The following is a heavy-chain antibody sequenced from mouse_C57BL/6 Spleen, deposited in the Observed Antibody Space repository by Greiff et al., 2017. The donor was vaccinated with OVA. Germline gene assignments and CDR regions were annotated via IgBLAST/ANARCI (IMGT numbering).Heavy chain of an antibody. V-gene: IGHV5-17*01. CDR2: ISSGSSTI. Sequence: DVHLVESGGGLVKPGGSLKLSCAASGFTFSDYGMHWVRQAPEKGLEWVAYISSGSSTIYYADTVKGRFTISRDNAKNTLFLQMTSLRSEDTAMYYCARNGYFTLYYFDYWGQGTTLTVSS. J-gene: IGHJ2*01. D-gene: IGHD2-3*01. CDR1: GFTFSDYG. CDR3: ARNGYFTLYYFDY.